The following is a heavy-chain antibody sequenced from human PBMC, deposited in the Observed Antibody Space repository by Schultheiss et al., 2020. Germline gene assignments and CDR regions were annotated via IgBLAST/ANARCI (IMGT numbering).Heavy chain of an antibody. CDR1: GFTFSSYA. J-gene: IGHJ4*02. CDR2: ISYDGSNK. CDR3: ARGQYGDYAIDY. Sequence: GSLRLSCAASGFTFSSYAMHWVRQAPGKGLEWVAVISYDGSNKYYADSVKGRFTISRDNSKNTLYLQMNSLRAEDTAVYYCARGQYGDYAIDYWGQGTLVTVSS. V-gene: IGHV3-30*04. D-gene: IGHD4-17*01.